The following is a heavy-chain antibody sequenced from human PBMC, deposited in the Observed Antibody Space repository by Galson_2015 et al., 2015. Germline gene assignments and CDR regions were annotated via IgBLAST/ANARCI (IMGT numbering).Heavy chain of an antibody. V-gene: IGHV4-31*02. CDR3: ARGYDYIWGSYRPPSVYFDY. J-gene: IGHJ4*02. CDR2: IYYSGST. D-gene: IGHD3-16*02. Sequence: IYYSGSTYYSPSLKSRVIISLDTSKNQFSLRLTSVTAADTAVYYCARGYDYIWGSYRPPSVYFDYWGQGTLVTVSS.